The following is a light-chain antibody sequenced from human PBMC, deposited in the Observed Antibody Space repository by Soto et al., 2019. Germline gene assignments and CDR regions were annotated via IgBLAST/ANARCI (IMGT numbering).Light chain of an antibody. CDR2: SDI. CDR3: QSYDSVLSASV. V-gene: IGLV1-40*01. CDR1: SSNIGAGYD. J-gene: IGLJ2*01. Sequence: QSVLTQPPSVSGAPGQRLTISCTGSSSNIGAGYDVHWYQQFPGTAPKLLIFSDINRPSGVPARFSASKSGSSASLAISGLQAEDAADYYCQSYDSVLSASVFGGGTKLTVL.